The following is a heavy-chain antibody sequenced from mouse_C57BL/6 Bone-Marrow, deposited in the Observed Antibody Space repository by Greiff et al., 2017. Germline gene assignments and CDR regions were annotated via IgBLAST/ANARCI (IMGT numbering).Heavy chain of an antibody. V-gene: IGHV14-1*01. CDR2: IDPEDGDT. D-gene: IGHD1-1*01. J-gene: IGHJ2*01. CDR1: GFNIKDYY. CDR3: AFYYGSSYGDY. Sequence: EVQLQESGAELVRPGASVKLSCTASGFNIKDYYMHWVKQRPEQGLEWIGRIDPEDGDTEYAPKFQGKATITADTSSNTAYLQLSSLTAEDTAVYYCAFYYGSSYGDYWGQGTTLTVSS.